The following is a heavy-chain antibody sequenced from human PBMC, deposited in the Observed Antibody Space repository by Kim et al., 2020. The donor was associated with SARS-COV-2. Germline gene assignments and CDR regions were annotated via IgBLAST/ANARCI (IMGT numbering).Heavy chain of an antibody. Sequence: ASVKVSCKASGYTFTHYSMHWVRQAPGQRLEWLGWIHGYNGNTHYSQKLQGRVAITSDTSASTVYLELGSLRSEDAALYYCARPFNYNDVLEYWGQGCLFTVSS. D-gene: IGHD1-20*01. V-gene: IGHV1-3*01. CDR1: GYTFTHYS. CDR2: IHGYNGNT. J-gene: IGHJ4*02. CDR3: ARPFNYNDVLEY.